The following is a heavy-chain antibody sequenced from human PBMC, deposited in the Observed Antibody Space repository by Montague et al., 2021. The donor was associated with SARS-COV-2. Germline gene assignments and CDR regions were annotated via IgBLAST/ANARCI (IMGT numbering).Heavy chain of an antibody. V-gene: IGHV3-21*01. CDR1: GFTFSSYS. CDR2: ISSSSSYI. D-gene: IGHD5-18*01. Sequence: SLRLSCAASGFTFSSYSMNWVRQAPGKGLEWVSSISSSSSYIYYADSVRGRFTISRDNAKNSLYLQMNSLRAEDTAVYYCARGRGIQLWFNYYYYMDVWGKGTTVTVSS. CDR3: ARGRGIQLWFNYYYYMDV. J-gene: IGHJ6*03.